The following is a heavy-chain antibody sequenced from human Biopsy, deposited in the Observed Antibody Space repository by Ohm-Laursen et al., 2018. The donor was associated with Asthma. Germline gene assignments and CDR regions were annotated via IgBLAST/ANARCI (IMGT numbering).Heavy chain of an antibody. CDR1: GGTFNTYV. CDR3: ARKAGSCISRTCYSLDF. J-gene: IGHJ4*02. D-gene: IGHD2-2*01. Sequence: SSVKVSCKSLGGTFNTYVIGWVRQAPGQGLEWMGGINSVFGTTTYPQKFQDRVTITADDSTSPVYMELSSLRSEDTAVYYCARKAGSCISRTCYSLDFRGQGTLVTVSS. CDR2: INSVFGTT. V-gene: IGHV1-69*01.